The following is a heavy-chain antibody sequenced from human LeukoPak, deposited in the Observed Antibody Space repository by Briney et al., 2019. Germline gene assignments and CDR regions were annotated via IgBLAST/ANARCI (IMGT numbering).Heavy chain of an antibody. V-gene: IGHV6-1*01. CDR3: ARHFPEDGYNAAPFQH. CDR2: TYYRSKWYN. D-gene: IGHD5-24*01. J-gene: IGHJ1*01. Sequence: SQTLSLTCAISGDSVSSNSAAWNWIRQSPSRGLEWLGRTYYRSKWYNDYAVSVKSRITINPDTSKNQFSLQLNSVTPEDTAEYYCARHFPEDGYNAAPFQHWGQGTLVTVSS. CDR1: GDSVSSNSAA.